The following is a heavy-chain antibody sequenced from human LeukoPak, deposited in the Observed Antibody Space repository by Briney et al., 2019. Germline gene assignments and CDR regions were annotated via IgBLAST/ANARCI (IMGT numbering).Heavy chain of an antibody. Sequence: GGSLRLSCAASGFTFSSYAMSWVRQAPGKGLEWVSAISGSGGRTYYADSVKGRFTISRDNSKNMLYLQMNSLRAEDTAVYYCAKGVTSGSDFDYWGQGTLVTVSS. CDR2: ISGSGGRT. CDR1: GFTFSSYA. CDR3: AKGVTSGSDFDY. J-gene: IGHJ4*02. V-gene: IGHV3-23*01. D-gene: IGHD3-22*01.